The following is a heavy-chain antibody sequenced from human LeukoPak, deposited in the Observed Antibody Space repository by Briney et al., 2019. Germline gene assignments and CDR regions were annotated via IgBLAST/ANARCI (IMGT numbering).Heavy chain of an antibody. D-gene: IGHD2-15*01. J-gene: IGHJ6*02. CDR1: GFTVSSNY. Sequence: GGSLRLSCAASGFTVSSNYMSWVRQAPGKGLEWVSVIYSGGSTYYADSVKGRFTISRDNSKNTLYLQMNRLRAEDTAVYYCATPGGGGSCFLSLCYYGMDVWGQGTTVTVSS. V-gene: IGHV3-53*01. CDR2: IYSGGST. CDR3: ATPGGGGSCFLSLCYYGMDV.